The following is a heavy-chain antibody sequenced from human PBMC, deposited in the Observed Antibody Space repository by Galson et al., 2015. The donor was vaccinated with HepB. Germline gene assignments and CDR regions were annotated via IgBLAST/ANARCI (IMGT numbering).Heavy chain of an antibody. J-gene: IGHJ3*02. V-gene: IGHV1-18*01. CDR2: ISAYNGNT. CDR3: AGDEGCYGDVLNRGPCDDAFDI. CDR1: GYTFTSYG. D-gene: IGHD4-17*01. Sequence: SVKVSCKASGYTFTSYGISWVRQAPGQGLEWMGWISAYNGNTNYAQKLQGRVTMTTDTSTSTAYMELRSLRSDDTAVYYCAGDEGCYGDVLNRGPCDDAFDIWGQGTMVTVSS.